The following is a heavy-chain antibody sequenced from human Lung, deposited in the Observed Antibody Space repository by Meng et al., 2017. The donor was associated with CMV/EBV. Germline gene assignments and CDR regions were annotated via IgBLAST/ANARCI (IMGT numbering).Heavy chain of an antibody. Sequence: GGSLRLXCAASGLTVNNNFLTWVRQGPGKGLEWVSAMYSGGSTYYTDSVEGRFTLSRDNSKNTLYLQMNRLRAEDTGVYYCVKEMYWDQSYHGMDVWGQGTTVTVSS. D-gene: IGHD2-8*02. J-gene: IGHJ6*02. CDR2: MYSGGST. CDR3: VKEMYWDQSYHGMDV. CDR1: GLTVNNNF. V-gene: IGHV3-66*02.